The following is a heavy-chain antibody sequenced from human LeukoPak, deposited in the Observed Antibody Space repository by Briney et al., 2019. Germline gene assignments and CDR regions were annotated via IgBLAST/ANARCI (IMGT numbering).Heavy chain of an antibody. CDR1: GGSISSYY. D-gene: IGHD3-22*01. CDR2: IYYSGST. CDR3: ARGVHYDSSGYSDDAFDI. V-gene: IGHV4-59*08. Sequence: SETLSLTCTVSGGSISSYYWSWIRQPPGKGLEWIGYIYYSGSTYYNPSLKSRVTISVDTSKNQFSLKLSSVTAADTAVYYCARGVHYDSSGYSDDAFDIWGQGTMVTVSS. J-gene: IGHJ3*02.